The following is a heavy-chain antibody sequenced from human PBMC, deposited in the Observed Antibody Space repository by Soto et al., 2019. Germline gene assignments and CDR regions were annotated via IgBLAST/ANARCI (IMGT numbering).Heavy chain of an antibody. CDR3: ARDGRYGDYGLQH. CDR2: INHSGST. V-gene: IGHV4-34*01. CDR1: GGSFSGYY. D-gene: IGHD4-17*01. J-gene: IGHJ1*01. Sequence: QVQLQQWGAGLLKPSETLSLTCAVYGGSFSGYYWSWIRQPPGKGLEWIGEINHSGSTNYNPSLKIRGTIAVDPSKNQCSLKLSSVTAADTAVYYCARDGRYGDYGLQHWGQGTLVTVSS.